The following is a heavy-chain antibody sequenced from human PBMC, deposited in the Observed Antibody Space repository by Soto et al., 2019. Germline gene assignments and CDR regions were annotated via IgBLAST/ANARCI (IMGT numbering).Heavy chain of an antibody. D-gene: IGHD5-12*01. CDR2: IIPIFGTA. V-gene: IGHV1-69*01. CDR3: ARTSEVATTNPFDY. J-gene: IGHJ4*02. Sequence: QVQLVQSGAEVKKPGSSVRVSCKASGGTFITYAISWVRQAPGQGLEWMGGIIPIFGTANYAQKFQARVTITADESTSTAYMELSSLRSEDTAVYYCARTSEVATTNPFDYWGQGTLVTVSS. CDR1: GGTFITYA.